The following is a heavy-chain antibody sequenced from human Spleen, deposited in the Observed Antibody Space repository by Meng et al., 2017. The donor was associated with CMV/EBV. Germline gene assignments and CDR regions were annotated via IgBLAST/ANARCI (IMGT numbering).Heavy chain of an antibody. V-gene: IGHV3-66*02. CDR1: GFRVSSRY. J-gene: IGHJ5*02. CDR2: IYSGGNT. D-gene: IGHD3/OR15-3a*01. CDR3: ASAYDFWNGYQKSA. Sequence: GESLKISGAASGFRVSSRYMAWVRQAPGKGLEWVSVIYSGGNTYYADSVKGLFTISRDISKNTLFLQMNSMKTKDMAGYYCASAYDFWNGYQKSAWGQGTLVTVSS.